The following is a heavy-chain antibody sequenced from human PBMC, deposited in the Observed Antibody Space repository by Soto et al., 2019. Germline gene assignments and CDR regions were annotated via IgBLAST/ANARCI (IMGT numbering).Heavy chain of an antibody. J-gene: IGHJ5*02. D-gene: IGHD3-22*01. CDR1: GFTFSDYY. CDR3: ARDTASISSGLFNP. Sequence: GGSLRLSCAASGFTFSDYYMSWIRQAPEKGLEWISHISDSATTMYYADSVKGRFTISRDNARKSLFLHMNSLRAEDTAVYYCARDTASISSGLFNPWGQGTLVTVSS. V-gene: IGHV3-11*01. CDR2: ISDSATTM.